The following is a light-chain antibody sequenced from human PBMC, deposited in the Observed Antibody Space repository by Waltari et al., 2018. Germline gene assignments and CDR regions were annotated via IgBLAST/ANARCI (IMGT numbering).Light chain of an antibody. CDR2: DVS. Sequence: QSALTQPASVSGSPGQSITISCTGTGRDIGAYDSVPWYQQHPDKVPKVIIYDVSLRPSGISDRFSGSKSGNTASLTISGLQAEDEGDYYCSSFTTSDTLVIFGGGTKVTVL. V-gene: IGLV2-14*03. CDR1: GRDIGAYDS. J-gene: IGLJ2*01. CDR3: SSFTTSDTLVI.